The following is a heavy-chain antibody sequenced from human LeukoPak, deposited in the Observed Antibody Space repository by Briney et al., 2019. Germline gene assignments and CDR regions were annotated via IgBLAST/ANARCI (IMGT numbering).Heavy chain of an antibody. J-gene: IGHJ4*02. Sequence: SETLSLTCNVSGGSISSGDYFWNWIRQPPGKGLEWLGYIHYTGSTYYNPSLQSRVTMSVDTSKNQFSLRLSSVTAADTAVYYCARVPLRDGYNRFDYWGQGTLVTVSS. CDR1: GGSISSGDYF. V-gene: IGHV4-30-4*01. D-gene: IGHD5-24*01. CDR3: ARVPLRDGYNRFDY. CDR2: IHYTGST.